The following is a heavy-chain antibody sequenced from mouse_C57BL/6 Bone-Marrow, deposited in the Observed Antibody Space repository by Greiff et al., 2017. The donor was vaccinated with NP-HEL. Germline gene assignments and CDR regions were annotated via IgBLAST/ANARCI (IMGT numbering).Heavy chain of an antibody. V-gene: IGHV5-9-1*02. CDR1: GFTFSSYA. CDR3: TRDNWAFYAMDY. J-gene: IGHJ4*01. D-gene: IGHD4-1*01. Sequence: DVQLVESGEGLVKPGGSLKLSCAASGFTFSSYAMSWVRQTPEKRLEWVAYISSGGDYIYYADTVKGRFTISRDNARNTLYLQMSSLKSEDTAMYYCTRDNWAFYAMDYWGQGTSVTVSS. CDR2: ISSGGDYI.